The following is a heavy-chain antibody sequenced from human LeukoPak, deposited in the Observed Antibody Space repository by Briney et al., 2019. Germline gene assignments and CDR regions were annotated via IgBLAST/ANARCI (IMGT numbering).Heavy chain of an antibody. CDR1: GGSISGGSYY. CDR2: IYTSGST. D-gene: IGHD3-10*01. CDR3: AKNTYYYGSGSYYPLYNWFDP. V-gene: IGHV4-61*02. Sequence: PSETLSLTCTVSGGSISGGSYYWSWIRQPAGKGLEWIGRIYTSGSTNYNPSLKSRVTISVDTSKNQFSLKLSSVTAADTAVYYCAKNTYYYGSGSYYPLYNWFDPWGQGTLVTVSS. J-gene: IGHJ5*02.